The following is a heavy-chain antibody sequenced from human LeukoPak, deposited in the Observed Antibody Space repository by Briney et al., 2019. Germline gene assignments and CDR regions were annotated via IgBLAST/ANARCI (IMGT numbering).Heavy chain of an antibody. CDR2: NDPSDSYI. V-gene: IGHV5-10-1*01. CDR1: GYSFTRYW. Sequence: GESLKISCKGSGYSFTRYWLSWVRQMPGKGREWMGRNDPSDSYINYSPSFQGHVTLSADKSISPAYLQWSSLKSSDTAMYYCARHSYILTGPDYWGQGTLVTVSS. J-gene: IGHJ4*02. D-gene: IGHD3-9*01. CDR3: ARHSYILTGPDY.